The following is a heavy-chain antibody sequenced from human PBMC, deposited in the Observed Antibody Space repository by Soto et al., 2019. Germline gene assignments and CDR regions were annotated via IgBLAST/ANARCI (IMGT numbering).Heavy chain of an antibody. Sequence: ASVKVSCKASGYIFPNYGISWVRQAPGQELEWMGWISAYNANTNYAQKLQGRVTMTTDTSTSTAYMELRSLTSDDTAVYYCVRDLDGSGSYYTDYWGLGTLVTVSS. J-gene: IGHJ4*02. CDR3: VRDLDGSGSYYTDY. D-gene: IGHD3-10*01. V-gene: IGHV1-18*01. CDR2: ISAYNANT. CDR1: GYIFPNYG.